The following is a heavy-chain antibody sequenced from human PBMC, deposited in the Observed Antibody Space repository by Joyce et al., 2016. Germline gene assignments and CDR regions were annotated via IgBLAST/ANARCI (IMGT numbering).Heavy chain of an antibody. D-gene: IGHD1-26*01. Sequence: EVQVVESGGGLIQPGGSLRLSCAASGFVNSNNHMTWVRPAPGKGLEWVSVLQSGGSTYYAESVKGRFTISRDNSKNIVHLHMNNLRAEDTAVYYCARPGGSSTRGAFDIWGQGTMVTVSS. V-gene: IGHV3-53*01. CDR3: ARPGGSSTRGAFDI. CDR2: LQSGGST. CDR1: GFVNSNNH. J-gene: IGHJ3*02.